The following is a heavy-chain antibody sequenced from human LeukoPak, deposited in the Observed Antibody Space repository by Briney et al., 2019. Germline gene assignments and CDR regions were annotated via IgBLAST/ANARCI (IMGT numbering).Heavy chain of an antibody. CDR1: GGSISSSSYY. CDR3: ARRQAYSRDGYNHGGFDY. Sequence: SETLSLTCTVSGGSISSSSYYWGWLRQPPGKGLEWIGSIYYSGSTYYNPSLKSRVTISVDTSKNQFSLKLSSVTAADTAVYYCARRQAYSRDGYNHGGFDYWGQGTLVTVSS. V-gene: IGHV4-39*01. CDR2: IYYSGST. D-gene: IGHD5-24*01. J-gene: IGHJ4*02.